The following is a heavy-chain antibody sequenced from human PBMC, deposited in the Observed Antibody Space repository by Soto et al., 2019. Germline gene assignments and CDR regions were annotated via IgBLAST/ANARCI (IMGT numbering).Heavy chain of an antibody. D-gene: IGHD3-16*01. CDR1: GFTFSSYG. CDR2: ISYDGSNK. V-gene: IGHV3-30*18. Sequence: QVQLVESGGGVVQPGRSLRLSCAASGFTFSSYGMHWVRQAPGKGLEWVAGISYDGSNKYYADSVKGRFTISRDNSKNTLYLQMNSLRAEDTAVYYCAKNAGGSGEGDYYYYYYMAVWGKGTTVTVSS. CDR3: AKNAGGSGEGDYYYYYYMAV. J-gene: IGHJ6*03.